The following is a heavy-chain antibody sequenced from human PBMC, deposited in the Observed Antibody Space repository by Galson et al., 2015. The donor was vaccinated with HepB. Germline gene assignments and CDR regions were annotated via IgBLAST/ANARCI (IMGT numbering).Heavy chain of an antibody. CDR2: IYYSGST. D-gene: IGHD3-22*01. V-gene: IGHV4-61*01. J-gene: IGHJ4*02. CDR3: AKYDSSGFDY. CDR1: GGSVNSGTYY. Sequence: LSLTCSVSGGSVNSGTYYWSWIRQAQGKGLEWIGYIYYSGSTNYNPSLKSRVTISVDTSKNQFSLKLSSVTAADTAVYYCAKYDSSGFDYWGQGTLVTVSS.